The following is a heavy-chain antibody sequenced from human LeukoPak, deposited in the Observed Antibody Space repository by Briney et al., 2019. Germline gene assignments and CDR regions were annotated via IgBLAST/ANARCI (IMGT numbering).Heavy chain of an antibody. J-gene: IGHJ3*02. CDR1: GFTVSSNY. CDR3: ARSWYYYDSSGYYPNAFDI. CDR2: IYSGGST. D-gene: IGHD3-22*01. Sequence: GGSLRLSCAASGFTVSSNYMSWVRQAPGKGLEWVSVIYSGGSTYYADSVKGRFTISRDNSKNTLYLQMNSLRAEDTAVYYCARSWYYYDSSGYYPNAFDIWGQGTMVTVSS. V-gene: IGHV3-53*01.